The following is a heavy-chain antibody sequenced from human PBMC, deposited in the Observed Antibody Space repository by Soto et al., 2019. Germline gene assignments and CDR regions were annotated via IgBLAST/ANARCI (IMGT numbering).Heavy chain of an antibody. Sequence: EPLSLTCAVSGFFISSGNYWGWIRKPPGKGLEWIGSIFHGGNTYYNPSLKSRVTISVDMSKNQFSLKLNSVTAADTAVYYCARARWYDAFDVWGQGTVVTVSS. CDR1: GFFISSGNY. V-gene: IGHV4-38-2*01. D-gene: IGHD2-15*01. J-gene: IGHJ3*01. CDR3: ARARWYDAFDV. CDR2: IFHGGNT.